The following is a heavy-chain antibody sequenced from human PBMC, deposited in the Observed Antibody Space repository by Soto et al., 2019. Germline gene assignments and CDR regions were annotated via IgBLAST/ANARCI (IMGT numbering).Heavy chain of an antibody. CDR2: ISPHNGNA. V-gene: IGHV1-18*01. J-gene: IGHJ4*02. Sequence: ASVKVSCKTSGYAFTSNRLSRVRRAPGQGLEWMGWISPHNGNAKYAQKFQDRGTMTADTAASTVYMELRSQRSDDSAVCYCARDRSGWYDFWGQGTLVTVSS. CDR1: GYAFTSNR. D-gene: IGHD6-19*01. CDR3: ARDRSGWYDF.